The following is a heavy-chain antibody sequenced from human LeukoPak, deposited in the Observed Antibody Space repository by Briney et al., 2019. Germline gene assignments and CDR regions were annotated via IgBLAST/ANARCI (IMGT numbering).Heavy chain of an antibody. V-gene: IGHV4-59*01. CDR3: ARGVVAYYGDYHPYFDY. J-gene: IGHJ4*02. D-gene: IGHD4-17*01. Sequence: SETLSLTCAVYGGSFSGYYWSWIRQPPGKGLEWIGYIYYSGSTNYNPSLKSRVTISVDTSKNQFSLKLSSVTAADTAVYYCARGVVAYYGDYHPYFDYWGQGTLVTVSS. CDR1: GGSFSGYY. CDR2: IYYSGST.